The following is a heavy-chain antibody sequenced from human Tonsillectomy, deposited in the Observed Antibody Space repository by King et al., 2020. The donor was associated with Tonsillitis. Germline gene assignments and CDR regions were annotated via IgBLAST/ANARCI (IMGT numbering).Heavy chain of an antibody. J-gene: IGHJ4*02. V-gene: IGHV4-59*01. CDR2: IYYNGRT. CDR1: DDSITNYY. D-gene: IGHD6-25*01. CDR3: ARDRGGSAAHYFAY. Sequence: QLQESGPGLVKPSETLSLTCTVSDDSITNYYWNWIRQPPGKGLEWIGHIYYNGRTNYNPSLKSRVTISVDKSKNQFSLNLSSVTGADTALYYFARDRGGSAAHYFAYWGQGTLVTVSS.